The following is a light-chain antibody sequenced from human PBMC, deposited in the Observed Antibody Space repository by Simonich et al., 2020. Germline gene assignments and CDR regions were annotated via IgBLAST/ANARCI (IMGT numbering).Light chain of an antibody. Sequence: DIVMTQSPDSLAVSLGERANINCKSSQSVLYSSNNKNYLAWYQQKPGQPPKLLIYWASTRESGVPDPFSGSGSGTDFTLTISSLQAEDVAVYYCQQYYSTPWTFGQGTKVEIK. CDR1: QSVLYSSNNKNY. V-gene: IGKV4-1*01. CDR3: QQYYSTPWT. J-gene: IGKJ1*01. CDR2: WAS.